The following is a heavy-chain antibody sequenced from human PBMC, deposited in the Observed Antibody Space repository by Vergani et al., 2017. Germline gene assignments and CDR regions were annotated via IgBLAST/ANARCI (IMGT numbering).Heavy chain of an antibody. CDR1: GFTFSSYS. Sequence: EVQLLESGGGLVQPGGSLRLSCAASGFTFSSYSMNWVRQAPGKGLEWVSYISSSSSTIYYADSVKGRFTISRDNAKNSLYLQMNSLRAEDTAVYYCAREVAVAGRGGFDYWGQGTLVTVSS. J-gene: IGHJ4*02. CDR2: ISSSSSTI. V-gene: IGHV3-48*01. D-gene: IGHD6-19*01. CDR3: AREVAVAGRGGFDY.